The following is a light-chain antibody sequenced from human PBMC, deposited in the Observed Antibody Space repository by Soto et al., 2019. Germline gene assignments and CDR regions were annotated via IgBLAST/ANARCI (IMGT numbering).Light chain of an antibody. Sequence: IAMTQTPATRSLSSGERATLSCGASQSIARNLAWYQQKPAQAPRLLLLGASTRATGIPARFSGSGSGTEFTLTISSLQSEDFAVYYGKQYKTWPTFTFGQGTRLEI. J-gene: IGKJ5*01. CDR2: GAS. CDR3: KQYKTWPTFT. V-gene: IGKV3-15*01. CDR1: QSIARN.